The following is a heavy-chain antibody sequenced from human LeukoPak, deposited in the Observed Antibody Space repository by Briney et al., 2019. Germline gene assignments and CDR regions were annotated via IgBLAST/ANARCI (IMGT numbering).Heavy chain of an antibody. CDR1: GFTFSDYY. Sequence: GGSLRLSCAASGFTFSDYYMSWIRQAPGKGLEWVSYISSSGSTIYYADSVKGRFTISRDNAKNSLYLQMNSLRAEDTAVYYCARESVEGAVAGISYYYYYYMDVWGKGTTVTVSS. CDR3: ARESVEGAVAGISYYYYYYMDV. J-gene: IGHJ6*03. CDR2: ISSSGSTI. V-gene: IGHV3-11*01. D-gene: IGHD6-19*01.